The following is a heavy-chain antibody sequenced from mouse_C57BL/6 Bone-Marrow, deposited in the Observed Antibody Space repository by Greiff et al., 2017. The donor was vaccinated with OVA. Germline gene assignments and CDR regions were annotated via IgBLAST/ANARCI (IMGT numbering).Heavy chain of an antibody. CDR2: INPGSGGT. CDR1: GYAFTNYL. CDR3: ARGAMDY. V-gene: IGHV1-54*01. J-gene: IGHJ4*01. Sequence: VQLQQSGAELVRPGTSVTVSCKASGYAFTNYLIEWVKQRPGQGLEWIGVINPGSGGTNYNEKFKGKATLTADKSSSTAYMQLSSLTSEDSAVYFCARGAMDYWGQGTSVTVSS.